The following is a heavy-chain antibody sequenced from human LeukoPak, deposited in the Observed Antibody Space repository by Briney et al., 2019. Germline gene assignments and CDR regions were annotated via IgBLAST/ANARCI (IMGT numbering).Heavy chain of an antibody. J-gene: IGHJ4*02. CDR2: IYHSGRT. CDR3: AASTSHYDY. V-gene: IGHV4-38-2*02. CDR1: GYSITNNYY. D-gene: IGHD2-2*01. Sequence: SETLSLTCTVSGYSITNNYYWDWIRQPPGKGLEWIASIYHSGRTYYNPALKSRVTISVDTSKNQFSLKLSSVTAADTAVYYCAASTSHYDYWGQGTLVTVSS.